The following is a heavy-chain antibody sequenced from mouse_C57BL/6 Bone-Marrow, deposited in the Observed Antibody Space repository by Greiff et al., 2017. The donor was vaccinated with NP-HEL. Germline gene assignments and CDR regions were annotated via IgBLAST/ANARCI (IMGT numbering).Heavy chain of an antibody. CDR2: ISDGGSYT. J-gene: IGHJ1*03. Sequence: EVQRVESGGGLVKPGGSLKLSCAASGFTFSSYAMSWVRQTPEKRLEWVATISDGGSYTYYPDNVKGRFTISRDNAKNNLYLQMSHLKSEDTAMYYCARDPSYYGSSPYWYFDVWGTGTTVTVSS. CDR1: GFTFSSYA. V-gene: IGHV5-4*01. CDR3: ARDPSYYGSSPYWYFDV. D-gene: IGHD1-1*01.